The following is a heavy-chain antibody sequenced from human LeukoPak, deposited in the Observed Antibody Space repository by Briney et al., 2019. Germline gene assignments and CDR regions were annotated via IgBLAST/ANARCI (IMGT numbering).Heavy chain of an antibody. CDR1: DIRITSNTFY. J-gene: IGHJ4*02. D-gene: IGHD2-2*01. Sequence: PSETLSLTCSVSDIRITSNTFYWGWIRQPPGKGLEWIGNIYYTGDTFYNPSLKSRLAISLDTSKNQFSLILNSMTAADTAVYYCVRRCFSHSCYLYWGRGTLVIVSS. CDR2: IYYTGDT. V-gene: IGHV4-39*01. CDR3: VRRCFSHSCYLY.